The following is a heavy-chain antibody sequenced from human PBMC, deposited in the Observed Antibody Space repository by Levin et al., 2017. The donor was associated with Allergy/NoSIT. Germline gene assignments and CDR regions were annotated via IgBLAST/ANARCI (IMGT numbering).Heavy chain of an antibody. CDR3: ARDLPYGSGTYAT. CDR2: ISRTSSTI. D-gene: IGHD3-10*01. CDR1: GFIFSTYS. V-gene: IGHV3-48*01. Sequence: GESLKISCEGSGFIFSTYSMSWVRQAPGKGLEWVSYISRTSSTIYYTDSVKGRFTISRDNAKNSLYLQMNSLRAEDTAIYYCARDLPYGSGTYATWGQGTLVTVSS. J-gene: IGHJ5*02.